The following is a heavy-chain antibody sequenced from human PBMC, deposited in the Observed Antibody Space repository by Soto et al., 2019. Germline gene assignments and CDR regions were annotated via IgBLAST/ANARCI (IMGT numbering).Heavy chain of an antibody. D-gene: IGHD4-17*01. J-gene: IGHJ2*01. CDR1: GGSVSSGGQY. CDR2: IYYSGDT. CDR3: ARRHPRLYFGL. Sequence: QVQLQESGPGLVKPSQTLSLTCTVSGGSVSSGGQYWSWIRQHPGKGLEWIGNIYYSGDTFYNPSLRIRITISVDTSRNQFSLSLSSVTAADTAVYYCARRHPRLYFGLWGRGTLLTVSS. V-gene: IGHV4-31*03.